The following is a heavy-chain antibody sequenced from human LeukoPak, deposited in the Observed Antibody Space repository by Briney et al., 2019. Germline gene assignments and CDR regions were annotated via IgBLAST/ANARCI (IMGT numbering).Heavy chain of an antibody. CDR3: ARSLPYGTTWYGRSDF. V-gene: IGHV3-7*03. CDR1: GFPFNAYW. CDR2: IRQDGDTK. J-gene: IGHJ4*02. Sequence: GGSLRLSCAASGFPFNAYWMTWVRQAPGKGLEWVANIRQDGDTKYYVDSVKGRFTISRDNTMNSLYLQMNSLRAEDTAIYYCARSLPYGTTWYGRSDFWGQGTLVTVTS. D-gene: IGHD6-13*01.